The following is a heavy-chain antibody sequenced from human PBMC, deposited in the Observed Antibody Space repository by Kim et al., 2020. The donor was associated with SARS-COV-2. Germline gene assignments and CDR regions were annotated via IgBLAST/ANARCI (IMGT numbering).Heavy chain of an antibody. CDR3: ARVVGTVAGARQYFQH. J-gene: IGHJ1*01. CDR1: GYTFTSYA. D-gene: IGHD6-19*01. Sequence: ASVKVSCKASGYTFTSYAMHWVRQAPGQRLEWMGWINAGNGNTKYSQKFQGRVTITRDTSASTAYMELSSLRSEDTAVYYCARVVGTVAGARQYFQHWGQGTLVTVSS. CDR2: INAGNGNT. V-gene: IGHV1-3*01.